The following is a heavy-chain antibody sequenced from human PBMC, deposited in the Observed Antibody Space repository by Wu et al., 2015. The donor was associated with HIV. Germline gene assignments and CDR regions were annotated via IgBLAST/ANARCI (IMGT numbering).Heavy chain of an antibody. V-gene: IGHV1-2*02. D-gene: IGHD1-1*01. CDR3: VRRQNWNLNNYYFDY. CDR1: GYTFTGYY. Sequence: QVQLVQSGAEVRKPGASVKVSCKTSGYTFTGYYLHWVRQAPGQGLEWMGWINDDTGDTRYAQKFEGRVTMTRDTSISTGYMELRRLTSDDLAVYFCVRRQNWNLNNYYFDYWGQGTRVDVSS. J-gene: IGHJ4*02. CDR2: INDDTGDT.